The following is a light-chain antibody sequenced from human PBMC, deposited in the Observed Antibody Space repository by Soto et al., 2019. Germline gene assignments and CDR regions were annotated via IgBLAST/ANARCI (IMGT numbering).Light chain of an antibody. CDR2: HAS. V-gene: IGKV3-11*01. CDR1: QRLSSNY. Sequence: EIVLTQSPGTLSLSPGDRVTLSCRASQRLSSNYLAWYQQKPGQAPRLLIYHASSRATGIPARFSGRGSGTDFTLTISSLEPEDFAVYYCQQRSTFGPGTKVDIK. CDR3: QQRST. J-gene: IGKJ3*01.